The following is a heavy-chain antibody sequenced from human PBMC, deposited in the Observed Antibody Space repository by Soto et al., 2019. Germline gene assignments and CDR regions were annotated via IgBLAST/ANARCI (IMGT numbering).Heavy chain of an antibody. V-gene: IGHV4-34*01. CDR1: GGSFSPYY. D-gene: IGHD3-3*01. CDR3: ERANAPVSQSLEWSTTCPLYSNL. J-gene: IGHJ4*02. Sequence: SETLSLTCSVYGGSFSPYYWSWIRQPRGKGLEWIGEVNHSGSTNSNPSLKSRVSISLDTSKNQFSLKLSSVTAADTAVYYCERANAPVSQSLEWSTTCPLYSNLWGQGT. CDR2: VNHSGST.